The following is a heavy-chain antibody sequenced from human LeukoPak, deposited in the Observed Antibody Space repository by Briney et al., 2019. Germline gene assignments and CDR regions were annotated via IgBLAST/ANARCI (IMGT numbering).Heavy chain of an antibody. CDR1: GLTSSDNY. D-gene: IGHD1-26*01. CDR2: ISGSGSDI. J-gene: IGHJ4*02. CDR3: ATGPQIREPAY. V-gene: IGHV3-11*04. Sequence: GGSLRLSCVASGLTSSDNYMGWIRQAPGRGLEWLSYISGSGSDINYAESVRGRFAISRDNAKNSLYLQLNSLRPEDTAVYYCATGPQIREPAYWGQGTLVTVSS.